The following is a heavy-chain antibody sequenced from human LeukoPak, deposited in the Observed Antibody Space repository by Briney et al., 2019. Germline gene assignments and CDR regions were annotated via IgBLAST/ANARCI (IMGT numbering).Heavy chain of an antibody. Sequence: SETLSLTCAVYGGSFSGYYWSWIRQPPGKGLEWIGEINHSGSTNYNPSLKSRVTISVDTSKNQFSLKLSSVTAADTAVYYCAVTGYSSTSGSTRFENWFDPWGQGTLVTVSS. J-gene: IGHJ5*02. CDR2: INHSGST. V-gene: IGHV4-34*01. D-gene: IGHD6-13*01. CDR1: GGSFSGYY. CDR3: AVTGYSSTSGSTRFENWFDP.